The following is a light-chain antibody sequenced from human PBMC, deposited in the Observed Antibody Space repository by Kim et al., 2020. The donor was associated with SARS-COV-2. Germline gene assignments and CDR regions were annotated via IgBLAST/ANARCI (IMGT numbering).Light chain of an antibody. Sequence: QSVLTQPPSVSAAPGQKVTISCSGSSSNIGNNYVSWYQQLPGTAPKLLIYDNNKLLSGIPDRFSGSKSGTSATLGITGLQTGDEADYYCGTWDSSLSAVVFGGGTKLTVL. J-gene: IGLJ3*02. CDR3: GTWDSSLSAVV. CDR2: DNN. CDR1: SSNIGNNY. V-gene: IGLV1-51*01.